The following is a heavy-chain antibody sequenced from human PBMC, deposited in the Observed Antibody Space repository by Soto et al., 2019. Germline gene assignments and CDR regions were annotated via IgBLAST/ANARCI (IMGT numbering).Heavy chain of an antibody. CDR3: AGNIAAAGNDAFDI. CDR2: MNPNSGNT. CDR1: GYTFTSYD. J-gene: IGHJ3*02. V-gene: IGHV1-8*01. Sequence: QVQLVQSGAEVKKPGASVKVSCKASGYTFTSYDINWVRQATGQGLEWMGWMNPNSGNTGYAQKFQGRVTMTRNTSISTAYMELSSLRSEDTAVYYCAGNIAAAGNDAFDIWGQGTMVTVSS. D-gene: IGHD6-13*01.